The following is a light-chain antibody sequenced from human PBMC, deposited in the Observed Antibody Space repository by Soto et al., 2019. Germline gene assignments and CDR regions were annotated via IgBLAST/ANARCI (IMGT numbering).Light chain of an antibody. CDR3: QQYGHSLWT. Sequence: EIVLTQSPGTLSLSPGERATLSCRASQSVSSELAWYQQKPGQAPRLLIYGASSRATGIPDRFSGSGSGTDFTLTISRLEPEDYAVYYCQQYGHSLWTFGQGTKVDNK. J-gene: IGKJ1*01. V-gene: IGKV3-20*01. CDR1: QSVSSE. CDR2: GAS.